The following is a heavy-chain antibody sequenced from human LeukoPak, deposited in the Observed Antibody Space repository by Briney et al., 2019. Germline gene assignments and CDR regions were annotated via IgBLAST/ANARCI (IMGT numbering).Heavy chain of an antibody. J-gene: IGHJ4*02. CDR3: TRSRKWELLGLDY. D-gene: IGHD1-26*01. CDR2: IRSKANSYAT. V-gene: IGHV3-73*01. Sequence: GGSLRLSCAASGVTFSGSAMHWVRQASGKGLEWVGRIRSKANSYATAYAASVKGRFTISRDDSKNTAYLQMNSLKTEDTAVYYCTRSRKWELLGLDYWGQGTLVTVSS. CDR1: GVTFSGSA.